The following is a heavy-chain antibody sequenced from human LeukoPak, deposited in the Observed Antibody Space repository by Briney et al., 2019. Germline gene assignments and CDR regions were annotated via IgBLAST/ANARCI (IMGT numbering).Heavy chain of an antibody. J-gene: IGHJ4*02. CDR3: ARAAHYSEEWELPADY. CDR1: GGSISSSSYY. Sequence: SETLSLTCTVSGGSISSSSYYWSWIRQPAGKGLEWIGRIYTSGSTNYNPSLKSRVTMSVDTSKNQFSLKLSSVTAADTAVYYCARAAHYSEEWELPADYWGQGTLVTVSS. CDR2: IYTSGST. V-gene: IGHV4-61*02. D-gene: IGHD1-26*01.